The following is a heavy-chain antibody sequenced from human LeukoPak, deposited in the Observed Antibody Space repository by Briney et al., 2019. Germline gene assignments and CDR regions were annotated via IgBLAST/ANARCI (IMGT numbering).Heavy chain of an antibody. Sequence: GGSLRLSCAASGFTFSSYGMHWVRQAPGKGLEWVSAISGSGGSTYYADSVKGRFTISRDNSKNTLYLQMNSLRAEDTAVYYCAKDTYYYDSSGNVTKENFDYWGQGTLVTVSS. D-gene: IGHD3-22*01. CDR3: AKDTYYYDSSGNVTKENFDY. J-gene: IGHJ4*02. CDR2: ISGSGGST. V-gene: IGHV3-23*01. CDR1: GFTFSSYG.